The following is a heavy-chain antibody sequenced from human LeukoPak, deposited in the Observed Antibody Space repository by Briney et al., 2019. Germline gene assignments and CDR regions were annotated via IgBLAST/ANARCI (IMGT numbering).Heavy chain of an antibody. Sequence: SETLSLTCTVSGGSISSYYWSWIRQPPGKGLEWIGYISYTGSTNYNPSLKSRVTISVDTSKNQFSLKLSSVTAADTAVYYCASAIAVAGTQYFQHWGQGTLVTVSS. CDR2: ISYTGST. V-gene: IGHV4-59*08. CDR3: ASAIAVAGTQYFQH. CDR1: GGSISSYY. J-gene: IGHJ1*01. D-gene: IGHD6-19*01.